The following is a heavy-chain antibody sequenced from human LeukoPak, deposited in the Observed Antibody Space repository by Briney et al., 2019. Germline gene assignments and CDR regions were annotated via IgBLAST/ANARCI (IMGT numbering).Heavy chain of an antibody. D-gene: IGHD5-18*01. V-gene: IGHV4-59*01. CDR2: IYYNGIT. CDR1: GGSISSYY. CDR3: ARAWIQPMGDAFDI. J-gene: IGHJ3*02. Sequence: PWETLSLTCTVSGGSISSYYWSWPRQPPGKGLEWIGYIYYNGITNYNPSLKSRVTISVDTSKNQFSLKLSSVTAADTAVHYCARAWIQPMGDAFDIWGQGTMVTVSS.